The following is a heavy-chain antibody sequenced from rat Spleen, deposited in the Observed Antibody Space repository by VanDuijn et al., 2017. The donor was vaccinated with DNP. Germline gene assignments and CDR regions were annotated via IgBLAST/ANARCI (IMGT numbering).Heavy chain of an antibody. V-gene: IGHV2S12*01. J-gene: IGHJ3*01. CDR3: ARSQGYYFDGSYYPFAY. Sequence: VQLKESGPGMVQPSQTLSLTCTVSGFSLTDYNVHWVRQPPGKVLEWIAAISTGGSTYYNSALKSRLSISRDTSKSQVFLEMNSVQTEDTAMYFCARSQGYYFDGSYYPFAYWGQGTLVTVSS. CDR2: ISTGGST. CDR1: GFSLTDYN. D-gene: IGHD1-12*02.